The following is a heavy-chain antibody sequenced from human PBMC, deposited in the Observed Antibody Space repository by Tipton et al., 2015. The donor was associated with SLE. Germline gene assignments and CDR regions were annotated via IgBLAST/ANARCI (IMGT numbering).Heavy chain of an antibody. CDR1: GGSFSGYY. CDR3: SRAPGETWFDP. J-gene: IGHJ5*02. Sequence: TLSLTCAVYGGSFSGYYWSWIRQPPGKGLEWIVEINQSGSTNHNPSLKSRVTISLDTSKNQFSLKLSSVTAADTAVYYCSRAPGETWFDPWGQGTLVTVSS. V-gene: IGHV4-34*01. D-gene: IGHD3-10*01. CDR2: INQSGST.